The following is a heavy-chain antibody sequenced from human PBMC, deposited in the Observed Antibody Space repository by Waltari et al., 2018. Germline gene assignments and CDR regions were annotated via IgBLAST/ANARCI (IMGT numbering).Heavy chain of an antibody. Sequence: QVQLVQSGAEVKKPGASVKVSCKASGYTFTSYDINCVRQATGQGLEWMGWMNPNSGNKGDAQKFQGRVNMSRNTSISTAYMELSILRSEDTAVYYCARVELRSDFWSGVKYYFDYWGQGTLVTVSS. J-gene: IGHJ4*02. CDR1: GYTFTSYD. D-gene: IGHD3-3*01. V-gene: IGHV1-8*01. CDR2: MNPNSGNK. CDR3: ARVELRSDFWSGVKYYFDY.